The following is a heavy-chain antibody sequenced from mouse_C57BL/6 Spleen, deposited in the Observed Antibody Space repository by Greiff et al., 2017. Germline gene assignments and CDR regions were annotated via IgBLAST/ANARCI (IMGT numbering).Heavy chain of an antibody. V-gene: IGHV1-47*01. D-gene: IGHD2-4*01. CDR1: GYTFTTYP. Sequence: QVQLKESGAELVKPGASVKMSCKASGYTFTTYPIEWMKQNHGKSLEWIGNFYPYNDDTKYNEKFKGKATLTVEKSSSTVYFELIRLTSDYSAVYYCAKGGYDYEFYYFDYWGQGTTLTVSS. J-gene: IGHJ2*01. CDR2: FYPYNDDT. CDR3: AKGGYDYEFYYFDY.